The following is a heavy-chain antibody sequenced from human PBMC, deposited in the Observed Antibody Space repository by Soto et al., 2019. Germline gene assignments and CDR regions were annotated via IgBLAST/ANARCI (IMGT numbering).Heavy chain of an antibody. D-gene: IGHD3-16*02. CDR2: ISGDGTRT. CDR1: GFTFSTYW. Sequence: SCAASGFTFSTYWMHWVRQGPGKGLVWVSRISGDGTRTNYADSVKGRFTISRDNFKNTLHLQMNSLRAEDTAVYYCAKALGELSPESFDYWGQGILVTVSS. J-gene: IGHJ4*02. CDR3: AKALGELSPESFDY. V-gene: IGHV3-74*01.